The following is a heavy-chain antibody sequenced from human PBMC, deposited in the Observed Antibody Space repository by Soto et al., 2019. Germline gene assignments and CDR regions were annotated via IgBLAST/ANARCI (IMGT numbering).Heavy chain of an antibody. V-gene: IGHV5-10-1*01. Sequence: GESLKISCKGSGYSFTSYWISWVRQMPGKGLEWMGRIDPSDSYTNYSPSFQGHVTISADKSISTAYLQWSSLKASDTAMYYCARHLPADTAMVTLDYWGQGTLVTVSS. CDR2: IDPSDSYT. J-gene: IGHJ4*02. D-gene: IGHD5-18*01. CDR1: GYSFTSYW. CDR3: ARHLPADTAMVTLDY.